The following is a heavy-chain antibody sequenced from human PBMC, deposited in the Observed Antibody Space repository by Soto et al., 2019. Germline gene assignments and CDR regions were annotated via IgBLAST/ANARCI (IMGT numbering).Heavy chain of an antibody. CDR3: AAMPVATSSDC. CDR2: IKTNAEGGTT. Sequence: VQLVESGGGLVKPGESLRLSCAASGLTFSNAWMNWVRQAPGKGLAWIVLIKTNAEGGTTEYAAPVKDRFSISRDDLKDSVYLQRLSMTTGDTAVYCFAAMPVATSSDCWRQGTLVNVS. V-gene: IGHV3-15*01. CDR1: GLTFSNAW. J-gene: IGHJ4*02. D-gene: IGHD5-12*01.